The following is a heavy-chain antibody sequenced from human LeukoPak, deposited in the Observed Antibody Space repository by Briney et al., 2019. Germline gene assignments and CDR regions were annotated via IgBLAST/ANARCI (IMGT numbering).Heavy chain of an antibody. V-gene: IGHV3-11*01. CDR1: GFTFSDYY. Sequence: KPGGSLRLSCAASGFTFSDYYMSWIRQAPGKGLEWVSYISSSGSTIYYADSLKGRFTISRDNAKNSLYLQMNSLRAEDTAVYYCARANTDYYDSSGYYYQGYWGQGTLVTVSS. CDR2: ISSSGSTI. D-gene: IGHD3-22*01. J-gene: IGHJ4*02. CDR3: ARANTDYYDSSGYYYQGY.